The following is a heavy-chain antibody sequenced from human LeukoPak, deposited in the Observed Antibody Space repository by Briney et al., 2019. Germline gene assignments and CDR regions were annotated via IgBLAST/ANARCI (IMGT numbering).Heavy chain of an antibody. Sequence: GTSLRLSCAASGFTFRGYGMNWVRQAPGKGLEWVAVISYDGTNKFYVDSLRGRFTISRDNSKNTLYLQMDSLRAEDTAVYYCAKDGYYGSGTFPDYWGQGTLVTVSS. CDR3: AKDGYYGSGTFPDY. J-gene: IGHJ4*02. V-gene: IGHV3-30*18. CDR1: GFTFRGYG. D-gene: IGHD3-10*01. CDR2: ISYDGTNK.